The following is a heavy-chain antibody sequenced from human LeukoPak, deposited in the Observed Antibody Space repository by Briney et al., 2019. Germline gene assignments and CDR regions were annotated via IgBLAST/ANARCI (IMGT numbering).Heavy chain of an antibody. D-gene: IGHD1-1*01. V-gene: IGHV3-23*01. CDR1: GFTFSSYA. CDR3: TKEPLLRVSYNAFDP. CDR2: IGGSGGRT. Sequence: PGGSLRLSCAASGFTFSSYAMSWVRQAPGKGLEWVSAIGGSGGRTYYAASVKGRFTISIHNSKNTLYLPMNRHRAADTAVYSSTKEPLLRVSYNAFDPWGQGTLVTVSS. J-gene: IGHJ5*02.